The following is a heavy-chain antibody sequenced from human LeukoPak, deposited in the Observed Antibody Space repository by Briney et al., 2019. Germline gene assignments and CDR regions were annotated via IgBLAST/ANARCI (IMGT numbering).Heavy chain of an antibody. CDR1: GGSISSSSYY. D-gene: IGHD2-21*01. CDR3: ARTYCDTSTCYRFDS. J-gene: IGHJ4*02. V-gene: IGHV4-39*07. Sequence: SETLSLTCTVSGGSISSSSYYWGWIRQPPGKGLEWIGSIYYSGSTYYNPSLKSRVTISVDTSKNQFSLKLSSVTAADTAVYYCARTYCDTSTCYRFDSWGQGILVTVSS. CDR2: IYYSGST.